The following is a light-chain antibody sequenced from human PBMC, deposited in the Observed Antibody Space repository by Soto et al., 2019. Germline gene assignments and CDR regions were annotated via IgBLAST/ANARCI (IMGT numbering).Light chain of an antibody. CDR2: GAS. V-gene: IGKV3-15*01. CDR3: QQYNTWHPKMA. J-gene: IGKJ1*01. Sequence: VVTQSPATLSVFPGETATLSCRASQSVSSDLAWYQQGPGQAPRLLIYGASTRATGIPARFRGSGSGTXFRLTISSLQSEDFATYYCQQYNTWHPKMAFGRGTKVEIK. CDR1: QSVSSD.